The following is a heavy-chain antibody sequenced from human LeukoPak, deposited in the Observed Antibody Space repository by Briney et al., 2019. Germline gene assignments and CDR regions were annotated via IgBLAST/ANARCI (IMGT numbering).Heavy chain of an antibody. D-gene: IGHD3-3*01. Sequence: SETLSLTCAVYGGSFSGYYWSWIRQPPGKGLEWIGKINHGGSTNYNPSLKSRVTISVDTSKNQFSLKLSSVTAADTAVYYCARVEMEYYDFWSGYLDYWGQGTLVTVSS. V-gene: IGHV4-34*01. CDR3: ARVEMEYYDFWSGYLDY. J-gene: IGHJ4*02. CDR1: GGSFSGYY. CDR2: INHGGST.